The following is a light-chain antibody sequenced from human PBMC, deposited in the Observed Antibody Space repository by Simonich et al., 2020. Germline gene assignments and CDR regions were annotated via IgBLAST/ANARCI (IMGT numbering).Light chain of an antibody. CDR3: CSYAGSYTEV. J-gene: IGLJ3*02. Sequence: QSALTQPRSVSGSPGQSVTISCTGTSSDVGGYNYVSWYQQHPGKAPKLMIYDVSKRPSGVTDRFSGSKSGNTASLTISGLQAEDEADYYCCSYAGSYTEVFGGGTKLTVL. V-gene: IGLV2-11*01. CDR1: SSDVGGYNY. CDR2: DVS.